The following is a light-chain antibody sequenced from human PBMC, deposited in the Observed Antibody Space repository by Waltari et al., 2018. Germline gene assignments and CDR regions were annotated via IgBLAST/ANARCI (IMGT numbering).Light chain of an antibody. CDR2: ANR. CDR1: SPNIGAGYD. J-gene: IGLJ1*01. Sequence: QSVLTQPPSVSGAPGQRVTISCTGSSPNIGAGYDVHWYQQLPGTAPKPLIYANRNRPSGVPDRFSGSKSGTSAALAITGLQAEDEADYYGQSYDSSLSGYVFGTGTKVTVL. CDR3: QSYDSSLSGYV. V-gene: IGLV1-40*01.